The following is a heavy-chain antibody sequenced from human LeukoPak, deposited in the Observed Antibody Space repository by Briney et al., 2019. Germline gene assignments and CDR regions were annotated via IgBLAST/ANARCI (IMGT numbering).Heavy chain of an antibody. Sequence: SETLSLTCTVSGGSISSYYWSWLRQPPGKGLEWIGYIYYSGSTNYNPSLKSRVTISVDTSKNQFSLKLSSVTAADTAVYYCASLGVAGHSYGDDYWGQGTLVTVSS. CDR2: IYYSGST. CDR1: GGSISSYY. D-gene: IGHD5-18*01. CDR3: ASLGVAGHSYGDDY. V-gene: IGHV4-59*01. J-gene: IGHJ4*02.